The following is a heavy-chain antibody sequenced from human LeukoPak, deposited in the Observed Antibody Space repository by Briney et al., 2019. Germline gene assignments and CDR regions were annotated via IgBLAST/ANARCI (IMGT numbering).Heavy chain of an antibody. J-gene: IGHJ5*02. D-gene: IGHD6-19*01. V-gene: IGHV1-69*13. CDR3: ARDRFGRAVAET. CDR1: GYTFTSYG. CDR2: IIPIFGTA. Sequence: ASVKVSCKASGYTFTSYGISWVRQAPGQGLEWMGGIIPIFGTANYAQKFQGRVTITADESTSTAYMELSSLRSEDTAVYYCARDRFGRAVAETWGQGTLVTVSS.